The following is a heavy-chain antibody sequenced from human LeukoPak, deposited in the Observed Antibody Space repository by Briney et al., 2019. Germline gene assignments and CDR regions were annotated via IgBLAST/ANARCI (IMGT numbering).Heavy chain of an antibody. Sequence: GGSLRLSCAASGFTFSSYAMHWVRQAPGKGLEWVAVISYDGSNKYYADSVKGRFTISRDNSKNTLYLQMNSLRAEDTAVYYCASGEYSSSSGDYGGQGTLVTVSS. D-gene: IGHD6-6*01. CDR3: ASGEYSSSSGDY. CDR2: ISYDGSNK. V-gene: IGHV3-30-3*01. J-gene: IGHJ4*02. CDR1: GFTFSSYA.